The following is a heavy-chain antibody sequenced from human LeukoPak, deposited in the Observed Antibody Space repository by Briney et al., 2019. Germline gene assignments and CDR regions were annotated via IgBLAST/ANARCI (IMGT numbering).Heavy chain of an antibody. CDR1: GYTFTGYY. D-gene: IGHD5-24*01. V-gene: IGHV1-2*06. Sequence: ASVKVSCRASGYTFTGYYMHWVRQAPGQGLEWMGRINPNSGGTNYAQKFQGRVTVTRDTSISTAYMELSRLRSDDTAVYYCARGTPLRDGYNLFDYWGQGTLVTVSS. CDR3: ARGTPLRDGYNLFDY. J-gene: IGHJ4*02. CDR2: INPNSGGT.